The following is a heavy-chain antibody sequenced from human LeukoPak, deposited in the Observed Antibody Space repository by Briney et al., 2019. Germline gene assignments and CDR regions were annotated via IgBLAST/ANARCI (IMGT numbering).Heavy chain of an antibody. CDR3: ARVCDSSGYYYANWWCDP. J-gene: IGHJ5*02. V-gene: IGHV3-21*01. CDR2: ISISSSYI. CDR1: GFTFSSST. Sequence: PGGSLRLSCAASGFTFSSSTMNWVRHAPGKGLEWVSFISISSSYIYYADSVRGRFTISRDKAKNSLYLQMNSLRAEDTAVYFCARVCDSSGYYYANWWCDPWGQGTLVTVS. D-gene: IGHD3-22*01.